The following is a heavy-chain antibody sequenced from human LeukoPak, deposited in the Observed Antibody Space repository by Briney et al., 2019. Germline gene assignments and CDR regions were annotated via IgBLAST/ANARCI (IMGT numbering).Heavy chain of an antibody. CDR1: GVIISSYA. CDR2: INGRGDNT. CDR3: ARDVWGPVDY. V-gene: IGHV3-23*01. Sequence: GGSLRLSCAASGVIISSYAMSWVRQAPGKGLEWVSAINGRGDNTYYADFVKGRFTISRDNSKNTLYLQMNSLRAEDTAVYYCARDVWGPVDYWGQGTLVTVSS. D-gene: IGHD7-27*01. J-gene: IGHJ4*02.